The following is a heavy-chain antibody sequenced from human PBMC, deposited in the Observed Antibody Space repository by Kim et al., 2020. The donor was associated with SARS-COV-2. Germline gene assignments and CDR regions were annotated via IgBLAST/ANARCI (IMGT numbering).Heavy chain of an antibody. CDR1: GYTLTELS. Sequence: ASVKVSCKVSGYTLTELSMHWVRQAPGKGLEWMGGFDPEDGETIYAQKFQGRVTMTEDTSTDTAYMELSSLRSDDTAVYYCATSPVLRFLGWLSYRTRPNYYYYGRDVGGRGPRDTVS. V-gene: IGHV1-24*01. CDR3: ATSPVLRFLGWLSYRTRPNYYYYGRDV. D-gene: IGHD3-3*01. CDR2: FDPEDGET. J-gene: IGHJ6*02.